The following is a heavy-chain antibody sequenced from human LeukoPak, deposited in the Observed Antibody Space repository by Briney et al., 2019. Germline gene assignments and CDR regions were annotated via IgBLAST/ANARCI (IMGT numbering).Heavy chain of an antibody. V-gene: IGHV3-30*02. Sequence: TGGSLRLSCAASGFTFSSCAMHWVRQAPGKGLEWVAFIRFDGNNKYYADSAKGRFTISRDNATNSLYLQMNSLRAEDTAVYYCARDGGYSYGYTFDYWGQGTLVTVSS. CDR2: IRFDGNNK. CDR1: GFTFSSCA. J-gene: IGHJ4*02. D-gene: IGHD5-18*01. CDR3: ARDGGYSYGYTFDY.